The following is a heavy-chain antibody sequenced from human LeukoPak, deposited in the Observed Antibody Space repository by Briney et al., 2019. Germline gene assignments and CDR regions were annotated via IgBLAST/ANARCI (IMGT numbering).Heavy chain of an antibody. CDR3: ARGIRDC. J-gene: IGHJ4*02. CDR1: GGSFSGYY. CDR2: INHSGST. Sequence: SETLSLTCAVYGGSFSGYYWSWIRQPPGKGLEWIGEINHSGSTNYNPSLKSRVTISVDTSKNQFSLKLSSVTAADTAVYYCARGIRDCWGQGTLVTVSS. V-gene: IGHV4-34*01.